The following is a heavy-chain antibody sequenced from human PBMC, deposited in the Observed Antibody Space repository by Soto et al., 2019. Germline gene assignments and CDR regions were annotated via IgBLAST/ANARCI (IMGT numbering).Heavy chain of an antibody. Sequence: QVQLVQSGAEVKKPGASVKVSCKASGYVFTNYFMHWVRQAPGQGLEWMGIINPNGGGTRYAQKCEGRGTMNRDWATSTVYMDLSSLSSEDTALYFCAREVGRNSGSYYYGMDVWGQGTSVTVSS. J-gene: IGHJ6*02. CDR1: GYVFTNYF. CDR2: INPNGGGT. D-gene: IGHD1-26*01. V-gene: IGHV1-46*01. CDR3: AREVGRNSGSYYYGMDV.